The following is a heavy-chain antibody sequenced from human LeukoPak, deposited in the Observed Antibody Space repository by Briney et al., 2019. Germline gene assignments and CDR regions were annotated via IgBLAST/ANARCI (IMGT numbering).Heavy chain of an antibody. V-gene: IGHV1-2*06. CDR1: GYTFTGYY. J-gene: IGHJ4*02. D-gene: IGHD6-6*01. Sequence: GASVKVSCKASGYTFTGYYMHWVRQAPGQGLEWMGRINPNSGGTNYAQKFQGRVTMTRDTSISTAYMELSRLRSDDTAVYYCARAPGAARPRLIVLVPPDYWGQGTLVTVSS. CDR3: ARAPGAARPRLIVLVPPDY. CDR2: INPNSGGT.